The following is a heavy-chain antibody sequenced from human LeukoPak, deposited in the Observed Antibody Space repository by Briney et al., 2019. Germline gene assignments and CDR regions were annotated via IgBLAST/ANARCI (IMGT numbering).Heavy chain of an antibody. D-gene: IGHD1-1*01. CDR2: ISGSGGST. Sequence: GGSLRLSCAASGFTFSSYAMSWVRQAPGKGLEWVSAISGSGGSTYYADSVKGRFTISRDNSKNTLYLQMNSLRADDTAVYYCASSLGGTTGTQFDYWGQGTLVTVSS. J-gene: IGHJ4*02. V-gene: IGHV3-23*01. CDR3: ASSLGGTTGTQFDY. CDR1: GFTFSSYA.